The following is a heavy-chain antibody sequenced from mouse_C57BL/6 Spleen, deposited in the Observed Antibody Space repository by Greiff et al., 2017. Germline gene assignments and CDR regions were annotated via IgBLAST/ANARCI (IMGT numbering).Heavy chain of an antibody. Sequence: QVQLQQPGAELVKPGASVKLSCKASGYTFTSYWMQWVKQRPGQGLEWIGEIDPSDSYTNYNQKFKGKATLTVDTSSSTAYMQLSSLTSEDSAVYYCARGDLTTGVAKGNFDVWGTGTTVTVSS. D-gene: IGHD1-1*01. CDR3: ARGDLTTGVAKGNFDV. J-gene: IGHJ1*03. CDR2: IDPSDSYT. CDR1: GYTFTSYW. V-gene: IGHV1-50*01.